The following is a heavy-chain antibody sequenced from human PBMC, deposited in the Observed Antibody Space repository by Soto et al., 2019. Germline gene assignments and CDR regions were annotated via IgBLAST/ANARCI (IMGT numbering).Heavy chain of an antibody. J-gene: IGHJ2*01. D-gene: IGHD2-15*01. V-gene: IGHV3-48*04. Sequence: GGSLRLSCAASGFTFSSYWMHWVRQAPGKGLEWVSYISSSGSTIYYADSVKGRFTISRDNAKNSLYLQMNSLRAEDTAVYYCARDPRYCSGGSCYSYWYFDLWGRGTLVTVSS. CDR1: GFTFSSYW. CDR2: ISSSGSTI. CDR3: ARDPRYCSGGSCYSYWYFDL.